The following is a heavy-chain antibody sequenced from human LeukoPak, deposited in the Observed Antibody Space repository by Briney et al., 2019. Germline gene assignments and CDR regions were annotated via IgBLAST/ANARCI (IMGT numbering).Heavy chain of an antibody. J-gene: IGHJ4*02. Sequence: GASVKVSCKASGYTFTGYYMHWVRQAPGQGLEWMGWINPNSGGTNYAQKFQGRVTMTRDTSISTAYMELSRLRSDDAAVYYCARVAGSSGCFDYWGQGTLVTVSS. D-gene: IGHD6-19*01. CDR1: GYTFTGYY. CDR3: ARVAGSSGCFDY. CDR2: INPNSGGT. V-gene: IGHV1-2*02.